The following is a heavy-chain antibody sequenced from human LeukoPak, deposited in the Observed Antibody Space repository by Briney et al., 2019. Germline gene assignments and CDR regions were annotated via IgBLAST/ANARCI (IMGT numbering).Heavy chain of an antibody. J-gene: IGHJ4*02. D-gene: IGHD4-17*01. CDR1: GFTFNSYA. Sequence: PGRSLRLSCAASGFTFNSYAMHWVRQAPGKGLVWVARINSDGSSTSYADSVKGRFTISRDNSKNTLYLQMNSLRAEDTAVYYCARVRPYGDYELDYWGQGTLVTV. CDR2: INSDGSST. CDR3: ARVRPYGDYELDY. V-gene: IGHV3-74*01.